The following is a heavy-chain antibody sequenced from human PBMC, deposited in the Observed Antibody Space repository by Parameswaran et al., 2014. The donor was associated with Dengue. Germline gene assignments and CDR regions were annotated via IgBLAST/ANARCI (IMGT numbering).Heavy chain of an antibody. CDR3: AREWRGLDY. J-gene: IGHJ4*02. D-gene: IGHD3-16*01. CDR2: IKQDGSEK. Sequence: VRQMPGKGLEWVANIKQDGSEKYYVDSVKGRFTISRDNAKNSLYLQMNSLRAEDTAVYYCAREWRGLDYWGQGTLVTVSS. V-gene: IGHV3-7*01.